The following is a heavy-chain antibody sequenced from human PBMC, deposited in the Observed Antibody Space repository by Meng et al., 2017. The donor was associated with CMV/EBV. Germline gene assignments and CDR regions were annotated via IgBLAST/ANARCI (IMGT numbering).Heavy chain of an antibody. D-gene: IGHD2-2*02. V-gene: IGHV4-34*01. J-gene: IGHJ6*02. CDR1: GGSFSGYY. CDR2: INHSGST. CDR3: ARSRYCSSTICYRGNYYYYGMDV. Sequence: SETLSLTCAVYGGSFSGYYWSWIRQPPGKGLEWIGEINHSGSTNYNPSLKSRVTISVDTSKNQFSLKLSSVTAADTAVYYCARSRYCSSTICYRGNYYYYGMDVWGQGTTVTVSS.